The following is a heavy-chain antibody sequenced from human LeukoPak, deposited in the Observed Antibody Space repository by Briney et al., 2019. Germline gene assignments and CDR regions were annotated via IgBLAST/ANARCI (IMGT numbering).Heavy chain of an antibody. Sequence: SETLSLTCAVYGGSFSASYWSWIRQPPGKGLEWIGEINHSDSTSYNPSLKSRVTISVDTSKNQFSLKLTSVTAADTAVYYCAAVRYGNYCFDYWGQGTLVTVSS. D-gene: IGHD4-23*01. CDR2: INHSDST. J-gene: IGHJ4*02. CDR1: GGSFSASY. V-gene: IGHV4-34*01. CDR3: AAVRYGNYCFDY.